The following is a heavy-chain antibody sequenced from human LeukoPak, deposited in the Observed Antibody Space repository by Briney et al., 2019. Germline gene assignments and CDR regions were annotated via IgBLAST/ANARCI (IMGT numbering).Heavy chain of an antibody. Sequence: GGSLRLSCAASGFTVSSNYMSWVRQAPGKGLEWVSAISGSGGSTYYADSVKGRFTISRDNSKNTLYLQMNSLRAEDTAVYYCAKPPSSTEYYFDYWGQGTLVTVSS. D-gene: IGHD2-2*01. CDR1: GFTVSSNY. J-gene: IGHJ4*02. CDR3: AKPPSSTEYYFDY. V-gene: IGHV3-23*01. CDR2: ISGSGGST.